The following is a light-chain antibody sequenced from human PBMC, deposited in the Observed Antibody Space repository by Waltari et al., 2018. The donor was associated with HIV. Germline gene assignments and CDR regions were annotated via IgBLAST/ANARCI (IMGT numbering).Light chain of an antibody. V-gene: IGLV2-14*01. CDR1: TSDVGDYNY. Sequence: QSVLTQPASVSGSPGQSITISCTGTTSDVGDYNYVSWYQQHPGKAPKLMPYGVSNRPSGVSISVSGSKSGNTASLTISGLQTEDEADYYCSSYTTRNTRVFGTGTKVTVL. CDR3: SSYTTRNTRV. CDR2: GVS. J-gene: IGLJ1*01.